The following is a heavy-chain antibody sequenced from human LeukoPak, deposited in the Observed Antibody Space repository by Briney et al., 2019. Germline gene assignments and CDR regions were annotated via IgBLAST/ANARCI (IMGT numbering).Heavy chain of an antibody. CDR3: ARDETGHCSSTSCYAPNWFDP. Sequence: GGSLRLSCAASGFTFSSYWMSWVRQAPGKGLEWVANIKQDGSEKYYVDSVKGRFTISRDNAKNSLYLQMNSLRAEDTAVYYCARDETGHCSSTSCYAPNWFDPWGQGTLITVSS. CDR2: IKQDGSEK. J-gene: IGHJ5*02. D-gene: IGHD2-2*01. V-gene: IGHV3-7*01. CDR1: GFTFSSYW.